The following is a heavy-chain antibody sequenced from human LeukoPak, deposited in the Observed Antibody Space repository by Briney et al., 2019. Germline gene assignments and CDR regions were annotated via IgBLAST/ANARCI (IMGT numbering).Heavy chain of an antibody. CDR2: INHSGST. V-gene: IGHV4-34*01. CDR1: GGSFSGYY. Sequence: PSETLSLTCAVYGGSFSGYYWSWIRQPPEKGLEWIGEINHSGSTNYNPSLKSRVTISVDTSKNQFSLKLSSVTAADTAVYYCAAKLRNYYDSSGYPLPFDYWGQGTLVTVSS. D-gene: IGHD3-22*01. CDR3: AAKLRNYYDSSGYPLPFDY. J-gene: IGHJ4*02.